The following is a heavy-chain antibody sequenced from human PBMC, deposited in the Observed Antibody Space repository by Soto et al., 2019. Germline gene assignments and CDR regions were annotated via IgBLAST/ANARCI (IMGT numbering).Heavy chain of an antibody. D-gene: IGHD5-12*01. V-gene: IGHV4-30-4*01. Sequence: QVQLQESGPGLVKPSQTVSLTCTVSGGSIFGGDYYWSWIRQSPGKGLQWVGSIYYSGSTYYNPCVKSRFTISVDTSANLFSLKLSSVSAPNPAADYSASDVDSTILRPNNACGIWGQGTMGTVSS. CDR1: GGSIFGGDYY. CDR3: ASDVDSTILRPNNACGI. J-gene: IGHJ3*02. CDR2: IYYSGST.